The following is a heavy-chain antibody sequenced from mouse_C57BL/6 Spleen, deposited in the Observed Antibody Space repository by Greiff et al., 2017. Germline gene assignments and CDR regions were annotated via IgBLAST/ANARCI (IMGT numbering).Heavy chain of an antibody. CDR2: TDPNSGDT. D-gene: IGHD1-1*02. V-gene: IGHV1-72*01. Sequence: VQLQQPGAELVKPGASVKLSCKASGYTFTSYWMHWVKPRPGRGLEWIGRTDPNSGDTKYNEKFKSKATLTVDKPSSTAYMQLSSLTSEDSAVYYGARSGGSPLDYAMGEWGQGAAVSFAS. J-gene: IGHJ4*01. CDR1: GYTFTSYW. CDR3: ARSGGSPLDYAMGE.